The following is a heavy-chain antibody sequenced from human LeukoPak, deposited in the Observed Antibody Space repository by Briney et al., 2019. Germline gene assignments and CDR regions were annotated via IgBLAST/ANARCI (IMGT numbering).Heavy chain of an antibody. CDR2: ISTYNGNT. Sequence: ASVKVSCKASRYTFTTYGISWVRQAPGQELEGMGWISTYNGNTNYAQTLQGRVTMTTDPSTSTAYMALRSLRPDDPAVYYCARMRYDSSGYSMYWGQGTLVTVSS. V-gene: IGHV1-18*01. CDR3: ARMRYDSSGYSMY. J-gene: IGHJ4*02. D-gene: IGHD3-22*01. CDR1: RYTFTTYG.